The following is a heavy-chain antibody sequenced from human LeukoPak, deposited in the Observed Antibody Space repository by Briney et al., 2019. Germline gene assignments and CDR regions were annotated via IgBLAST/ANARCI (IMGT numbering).Heavy chain of an antibody. Sequence: GGSLRPSCAASGFTYSSYAMSWVRQAPGKGLEWVSAISGSGGSTYYADSVKGRFTISRDNAKNSLYLQMNSLRAEDTAVYYCASAPGLYYDYGDYEVNPTDYWGQGTLVTVSS. J-gene: IGHJ4*02. CDR3: ASAPGLYYDYGDYEVNPTDY. CDR2: ISGSGGST. V-gene: IGHV3-23*01. D-gene: IGHD4-17*01. CDR1: GFTYSSYA.